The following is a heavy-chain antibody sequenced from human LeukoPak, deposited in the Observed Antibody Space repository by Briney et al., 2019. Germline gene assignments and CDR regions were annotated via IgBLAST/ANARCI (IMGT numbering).Heavy chain of an antibody. D-gene: IGHD3-10*01. Sequence: SETLSLTCAVYGGSFSGYYWSWIRQPPGKGLEWIGYIYYSGSTNYNPSLKSRVTISVDTSKNQFSLKLSSVTAADTAVYYCARDGPLWFGEFSTYGMDVWGQGTTVTVSS. CDR2: IYYSGST. CDR1: GGSFSGYY. CDR3: ARDGPLWFGEFSTYGMDV. V-gene: IGHV4-59*08. J-gene: IGHJ6*02.